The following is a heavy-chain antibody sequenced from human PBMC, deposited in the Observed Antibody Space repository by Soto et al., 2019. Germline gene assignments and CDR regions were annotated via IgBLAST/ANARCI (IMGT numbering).Heavy chain of an antibody. V-gene: IGHV1-46*01. CDR2: INPSGGST. J-gene: IGHJ4*02. Sequence: ASVKVSCKASGYTFTSYYMHWVRQAPGQGLEWMGIINPSGGSTSYAQKFQGRVTMTRDTSTSTVYMELSSLRSEDTAVYYCASGVASGYCSGGSCYVDYWGQGTLVTVSS. D-gene: IGHD2-15*01. CDR1: GYTFTSYY. CDR3: ASGVASGYCSGGSCYVDY.